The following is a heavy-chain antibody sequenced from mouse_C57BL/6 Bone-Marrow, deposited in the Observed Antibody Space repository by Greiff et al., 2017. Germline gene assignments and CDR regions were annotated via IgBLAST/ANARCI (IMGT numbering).Heavy chain of an antibody. CDR2: FHPYNDDT. D-gene: IGHD1-1*01. CDR1: GYTFTTYP. J-gene: IGHJ4*01. V-gene: IGHV1-47*01. Sequence: VQLQQSGAELVKPGASVKMSCKASGYTFTTYPIEWMKQNHGKSLEWIGNFHPYNDDTKYNEKFKGKATLTVDKSSSPVYLELSRLTSDDSAVYYCARGITTVVAPYYAMDYWGQGTSVTVSS. CDR3: ARGITTVVAPYYAMDY.